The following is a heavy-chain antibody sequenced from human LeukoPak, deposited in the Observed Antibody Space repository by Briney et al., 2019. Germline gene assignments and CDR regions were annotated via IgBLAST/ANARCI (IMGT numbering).Heavy chain of an antibody. CDR2: INYRGHT. D-gene: IGHD5-18*01. CDR3: AGGKYSYGYRRADAFDI. J-gene: IGHJ3*02. CDR1: GGSISGSSYH. Sequence: SETLSLTCTVSGGSISGSSYHWGWIRQPPGKGLEWIGSINYRGHTYYNPSLESRVAVSVDTSKNQFSLKLSSVTAADTAVYYCAGGKYSYGYRRADAFDIWGQGTMVTVSS. V-gene: IGHV4-39*01.